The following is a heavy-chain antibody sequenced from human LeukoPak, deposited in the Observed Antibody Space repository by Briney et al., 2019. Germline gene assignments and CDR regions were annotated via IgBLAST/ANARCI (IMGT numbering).Heavy chain of an antibody. J-gene: IGHJ5*02. CDR3: AKGRIAARPSHWFDP. CDR2: ISYDGSNK. Sequence: GGSLRLSCAASGFTFSSYAMHWVRQAPGKGLEWVAVISYDGSNKYYADSVKGRFTISRDNSKNTLYLQMNSLRAEDTAVYYCAKGRIAARPSHWFDPWGQGTLVTVSS. D-gene: IGHD6-6*01. CDR1: GFTFSSYA. V-gene: IGHV3-30-3*01.